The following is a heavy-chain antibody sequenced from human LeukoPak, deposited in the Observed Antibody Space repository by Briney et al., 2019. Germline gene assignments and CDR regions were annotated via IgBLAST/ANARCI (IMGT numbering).Heavy chain of an antibody. V-gene: IGHV3-64*04. CDR1: GFTFSSYA. CDR3: AKDLYYYGSGSYQDY. Sequence: PGGSLRLSCAASGFTFSSYAMHWVRQAPGKGLEYVSAISSNGGSTYYADSVKGRYTISRDNSKNTLYLQLNSLRAEDTAVYYCAKDLYYYGSGSYQDYWGQGTLVTVSS. D-gene: IGHD3-10*01. J-gene: IGHJ4*02. CDR2: ISSNGGST.